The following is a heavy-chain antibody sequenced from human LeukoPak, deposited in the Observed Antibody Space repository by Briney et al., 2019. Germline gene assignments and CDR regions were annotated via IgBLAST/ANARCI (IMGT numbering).Heavy chain of an antibody. CDR2: INPKSGDT. Sequence: GASVKVSCKASGYTFIDYYMHWVRQAPGQGLEWMGWINPKSGDTNYAQKFQGRVTMTRDTSISTAYMELSRLRSDDTAVYYCARGLKSGSFSGEMEFDYWGQGTLVTVSS. CDR1: GYTFIDYY. J-gene: IGHJ4*02. V-gene: IGHV1-2*02. D-gene: IGHD2-15*01. CDR3: ARGLKSGSFSGEMEFDY.